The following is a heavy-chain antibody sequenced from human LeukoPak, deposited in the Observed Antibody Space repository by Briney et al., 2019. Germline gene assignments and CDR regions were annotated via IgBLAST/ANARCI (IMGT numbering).Heavy chain of an antibody. CDR1: GGSFSGYY. J-gene: IGHJ4*02. V-gene: IGHV3-66*01. D-gene: IGHD1-1*01. CDR2: IYSGGST. CDR3: ARDHNWKTDGNDY. Sequence: ETLSLTCAVYGGSFSGYYWSWIRQAPGKGLEWVSVIYSGGSTYYADSVKGRFTISRGNSKNTLYLQMNSLRAEDTAVYYCARDHNWKTDGNDYWGQGTLVTVSS.